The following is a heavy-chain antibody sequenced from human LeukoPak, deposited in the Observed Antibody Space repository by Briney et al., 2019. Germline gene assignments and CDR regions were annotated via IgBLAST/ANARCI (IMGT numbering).Heavy chain of an antibody. CDR3: ARDRGAARPPAFDI. V-gene: IGHV1-69*01. Sequence: SVKVSCKASGGTFSSYAISWVRQAPGQGLEWMGGIIPIFGTANYAQKFQGRVTITADESTSTAYMELSSLRSEDTAVCYCARDRGAARPPAFDIWGQGTMVTVSS. CDR1: GGTFSSYA. J-gene: IGHJ3*02. D-gene: IGHD6-6*01. CDR2: IIPIFGTA.